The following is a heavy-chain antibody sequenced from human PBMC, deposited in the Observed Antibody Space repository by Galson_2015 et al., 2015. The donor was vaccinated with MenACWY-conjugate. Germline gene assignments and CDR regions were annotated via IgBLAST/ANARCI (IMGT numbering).Heavy chain of an antibody. D-gene: IGHD6-13*01. J-gene: IGHJ4*02. CDR1: GFTFSSYA. V-gene: IGHV3-23*01. CDR3: ARDRWEYNTWYDY. CDR2: ISRSGGST. Sequence: SLRLSCAASGFTFSSYAMSWVRQAPGKGLEWVSGISRSGGSTYYADSVKGRFTISRDNSKNTLYLQMNSLRAEDTAVYYCARDRWEYNTWYDYWGQGTLVTVSS.